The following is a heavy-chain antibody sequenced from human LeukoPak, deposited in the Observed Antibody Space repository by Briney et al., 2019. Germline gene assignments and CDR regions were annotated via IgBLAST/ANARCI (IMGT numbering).Heavy chain of an antibody. Sequence: PGGSLRLSCAASGFTFSTYTMNWVRQAPGKGLEWVSSISTSSSYIYYADSVKGRFTISRDNAKNSLYLQMNRLRAEDTAVYYCARDYYGSASALYFLDYWGQGSLVTVSS. V-gene: IGHV3-21*01. CDR1: GFTFSTYT. CDR3: ARDYYGSASALYFLDY. CDR2: ISTSSSYI. J-gene: IGHJ4*02. D-gene: IGHD3-10*01.